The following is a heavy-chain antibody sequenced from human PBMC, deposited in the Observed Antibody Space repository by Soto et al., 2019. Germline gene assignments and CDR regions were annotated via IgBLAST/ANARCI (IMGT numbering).Heavy chain of an antibody. D-gene: IGHD6-13*01. V-gene: IGHV1-69*13. CDR2: IIPIFGTA. Sequence: GASVKVSCKASGYTFTGYYMHWVRQAPGQGLEWMGGIIPIFGTANYAQKFQGRVTITADESTSTAYMELSSLRSEDTAVYYCARPIAAAGTYYYGMDVWGQGTTVTVSS. CDR1: GYTFTGYY. J-gene: IGHJ6*02. CDR3: ARPIAAAGTYYYGMDV.